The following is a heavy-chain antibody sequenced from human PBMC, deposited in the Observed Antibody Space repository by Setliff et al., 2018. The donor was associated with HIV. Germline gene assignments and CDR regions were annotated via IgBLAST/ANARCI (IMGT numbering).Heavy chain of an antibody. CDR2: IYYSGST. J-gene: IGHJ4*02. CDR1: GDSISSSSYY. V-gene: IGHV4-39*01. CDR3: ASLPPLYDSSGYYFDY. D-gene: IGHD3-22*01. Sequence: SETLSLTCSVSGDSISSSSYYWGRIRQPPGKGLEWIGSIYYSGSTYYNPSLNSRVTISVDASKNQFSLKLSSVTAADTAVYYCASLPPLYDSSGYYFDYWGQGILVTVSS.